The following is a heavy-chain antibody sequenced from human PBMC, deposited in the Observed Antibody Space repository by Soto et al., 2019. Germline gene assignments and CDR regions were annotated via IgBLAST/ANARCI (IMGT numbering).Heavy chain of an antibody. CDR2: ISGSGGST. CDR1: GFTFSSYA. V-gene: IGHV3-23*01. D-gene: IGHD3-22*01. CDR3: AKDVNYDSSGYFSGAFDI. J-gene: IGHJ3*02. Sequence: GGSLRLSCAASGFTFSSYAMSWVRQAPGKGLEWVSAISGSGGSTYYADSVKGRFTISRDNSKNTLYLQMNSLRAEDTAVYYCAKDVNYDSSGYFSGAFDIWGQGTMVTVSS.